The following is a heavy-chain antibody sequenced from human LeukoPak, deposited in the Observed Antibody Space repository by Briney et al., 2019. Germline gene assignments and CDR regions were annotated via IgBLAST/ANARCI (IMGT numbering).Heavy chain of an antibody. CDR3: ARVWVRGVMERSYMDV. J-gene: IGHJ6*03. D-gene: IGHD3-10*01. CDR1: GFTFSSYG. CDR2: IRYDGSNK. Sequence: LGGSLRLSCAASGFTFSSYGMHWVRQAPGKGLEWVAFIRYDGSNKYYADSVKGRFTISRDNSKNTLYLQMNSLRAEDTAVYYCARVWVRGVMERSYMDVWGKGTTVTVSS. V-gene: IGHV3-30*02.